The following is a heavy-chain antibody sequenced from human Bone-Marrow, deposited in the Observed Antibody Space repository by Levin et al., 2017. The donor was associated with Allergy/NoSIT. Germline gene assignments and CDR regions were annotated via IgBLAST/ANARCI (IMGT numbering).Heavy chain of an antibody. CDR1: GFTVSSNY. V-gene: IGHV3-66*03. CDR2: IYSCGST. CDR3: ARSRWDYFDY. J-gene: IGHJ4*02. D-gene: IGHD5-24*01. Sequence: GGSLRLSCAASGFTVSSNYMSWVRQAPGKGLEWVSVIYSCGSTYYADSVKGRFTISRDNSKNTLYLQMNSLRAEDTAVYYCARSRWDYFDYWGQGTLVTVSS.